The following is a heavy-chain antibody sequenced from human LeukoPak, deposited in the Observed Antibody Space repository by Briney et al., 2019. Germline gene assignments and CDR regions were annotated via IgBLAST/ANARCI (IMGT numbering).Heavy chain of an antibody. J-gene: IGHJ2*01. Sequence: GRSLRLSCAASGFTFSSYAMHWVRQAPGKGLEWVAVISYDGSNKYYADSVKGRFTISRDNSKNTLYLQMNSLRAEDTAVYYCAREASYGNWYFDLWGRGTLVTVSS. CDR2: ISYDGSNK. D-gene: IGHD4-17*01. CDR1: GFTFSSYA. V-gene: IGHV3-30-3*01. CDR3: AREASYGNWYFDL.